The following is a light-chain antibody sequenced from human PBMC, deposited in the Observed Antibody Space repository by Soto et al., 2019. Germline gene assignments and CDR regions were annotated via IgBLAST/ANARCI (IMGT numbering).Light chain of an antibody. CDR2: DAS. V-gene: IGKV1-5*01. CDR1: QSISSW. CDR3: QQYNSYSPG. J-gene: IGKJ1*01. Sequence: DIQMTQSPSTLSASVGDRVTITCRASQSISSWLAWYQQKPGKAHKLLIYDASSLESGVPSRFSGSGSGTEFTLTISSLQPDDFATYYCQQYNSYSPGFGQGTKVEIK.